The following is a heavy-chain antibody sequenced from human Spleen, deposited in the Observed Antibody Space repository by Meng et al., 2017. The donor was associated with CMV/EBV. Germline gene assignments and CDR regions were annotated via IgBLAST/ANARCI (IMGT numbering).Heavy chain of an antibody. CDR3: ARGGYSGYYGY. CDR2: INHSGST. V-gene: IGHV4-34*01. J-gene: IGHJ4*02. CDR1: GGSFSGYY. D-gene: IGHD5-12*01. Sequence: QVQLQESGPGLVKPSETLSLTCAVYGGSFSGYYWSWIRQPPGKGLEWIGEINHSGSTNYNPSLKSRVTISVDTSKNQFSLKLSSVTAADTAVYYCARGGYSGYYGYWGQGTLVTVSS.